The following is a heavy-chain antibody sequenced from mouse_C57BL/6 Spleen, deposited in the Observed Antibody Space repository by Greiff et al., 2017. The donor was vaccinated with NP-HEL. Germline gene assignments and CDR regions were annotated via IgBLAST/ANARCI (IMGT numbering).Heavy chain of an antibody. CDR2: IYPSDSGT. V-gene: IGHV1-61*01. Sequence: QVQLQQPGAELVRPGSSVKLSCKASGYTFTSYWMDWVKQRPGQGLEWIGNIYPSDSGTHYNQKFKDKATLTVDKSSSTAYMQLSSLTSEDSAVYYCARGIYYDYIDYWGQGTTLTVSS. CDR3: ARGIYYDYIDY. D-gene: IGHD2-4*01. CDR1: GYTFTSYW. J-gene: IGHJ2*01.